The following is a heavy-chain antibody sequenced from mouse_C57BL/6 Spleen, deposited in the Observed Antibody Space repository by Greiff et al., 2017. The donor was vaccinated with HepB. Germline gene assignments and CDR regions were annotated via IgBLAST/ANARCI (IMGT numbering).Heavy chain of an antibody. Sequence: VQLQQPGAELVKPGASVKLSCKASGYTFTSYWMHWVKQRPGQGLEWIGMIHPNSGSTNYNEKFKSKATLTVDKSSSTAYMQLSSLTSEDSAVYYCARLRGGNYGGYYFDYWGQGTTLTVSS. V-gene: IGHV1-64*01. CDR1: GYTFTSYW. J-gene: IGHJ2*01. D-gene: IGHD2-1*01. CDR3: ARLRGGNYGGYYFDY. CDR2: IHPNSGST.